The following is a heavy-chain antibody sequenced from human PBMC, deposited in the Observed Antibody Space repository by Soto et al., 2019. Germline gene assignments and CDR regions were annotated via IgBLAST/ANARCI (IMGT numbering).Heavy chain of an antibody. CDR2: IWYDVINK. J-gene: IGHJ3*02. Sequence: PWGSLRLSCAASGVTFSSYGMHCVRQAPCKGLEWVALIWYDVINKYYADSVKGRFSISRDNSKNTLYLQMNSLRAEDTAVYYCARDQWEMATIRDAFDMWGQGTMVTVSS. D-gene: IGHD5-12*01. V-gene: IGHV3-33*01. CDR3: ARDQWEMATIRDAFDM. CDR1: GVTFSSYG.